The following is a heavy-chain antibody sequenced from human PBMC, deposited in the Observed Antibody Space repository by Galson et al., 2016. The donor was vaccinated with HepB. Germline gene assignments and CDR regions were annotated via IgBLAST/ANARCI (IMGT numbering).Heavy chain of an antibody. CDR1: GYRFNSYW. J-gene: IGHJ3*02. Sequence: QSGAEVKKPGESLRISCKGAGYRFNSYWISWVRQMPGKGLEWMGRIDPGDSYTKYSPSFQGHVTISADKSISTVYLQWSSLKASDTALYYCARHRGFGDYDMGALDIWGQGTTVTVSS. CDR2: IDPGDSYT. D-gene: IGHD4-17*01. V-gene: IGHV5-10-1*01. CDR3: ARHRGFGDYDMGALDI.